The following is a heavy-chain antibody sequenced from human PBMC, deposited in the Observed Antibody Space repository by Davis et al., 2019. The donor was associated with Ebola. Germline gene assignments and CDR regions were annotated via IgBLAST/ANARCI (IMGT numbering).Heavy chain of an antibody. V-gene: IGHV1-69*13. J-gene: IGHJ4*02. CDR2: IIPIFGTA. Sequence: AASVKVSCKASGYTFTGYYMHWVRQAPGQGLEWMGGIIPIFGTANYAQKFQGRVTITADESTSTAYMELSSLRSEDTAVYYCATYYGSGSYYIDYWGQGTLVTVSS. CDR3: ATYYGSGSYYIDY. D-gene: IGHD3-10*01. CDR1: GYTFTGYY.